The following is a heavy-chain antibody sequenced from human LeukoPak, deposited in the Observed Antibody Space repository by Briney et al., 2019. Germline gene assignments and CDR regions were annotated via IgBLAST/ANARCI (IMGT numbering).Heavy chain of an antibody. Sequence: QPGRSLRLSCAASGFTFSSYAMHWVRQAPGKGLEWVAFISSDVNNKYYADSVKGRFTISRDNSKNTLYLQMGSLRAEDTAVYYCAKGEGPTVGITWGQGTLVTVTS. D-gene: IGHD1-7*01. CDR1: GFTFSSYA. CDR3: AKGEGPTVGIT. V-gene: IGHV3-30-3*01. CDR2: ISSDVNNK. J-gene: IGHJ4*02.